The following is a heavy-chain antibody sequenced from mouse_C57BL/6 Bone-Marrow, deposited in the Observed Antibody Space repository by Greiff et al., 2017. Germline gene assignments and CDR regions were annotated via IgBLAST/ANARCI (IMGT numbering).Heavy chain of an antibody. V-gene: IGHV5-9*01. CDR2: ISGGGGNT. CDR1: GFTFSSYT. J-gene: IGHJ1*03. CDR3: SRQVTTVLATKYFDV. Sequence: DVNLVASGGGLVKPGGSLKLSCAASGFTFSSYTMSWVRQTPEKRLQWVAAISGGGGNTYYPDSVKGRFTISRDNDKNLLYLQMSSLRSEDTALYYCSRQVTTVLATKYFDVWGTGTTVTASS. D-gene: IGHD1-1*01.